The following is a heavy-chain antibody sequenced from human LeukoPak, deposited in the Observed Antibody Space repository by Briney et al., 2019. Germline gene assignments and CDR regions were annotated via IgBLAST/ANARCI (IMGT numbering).Heavy chain of an antibody. CDR1: GFTFSSYS. CDR2: ISSSSSYI. D-gene: IGHD3-22*01. CDR3: ARDGGDYDSSGFHH. J-gene: IGHJ4*02. Sequence: GGSLRLSCAASGFTFSSYSMNWVRQAPGKGLEWVSSISSSSSYIYYADSVKGRFTISRDNSKNTLYLQMNSLRAEDTAVYYCARDGGDYDSSGFHHWGQGTLVTVSS. V-gene: IGHV3-21*01.